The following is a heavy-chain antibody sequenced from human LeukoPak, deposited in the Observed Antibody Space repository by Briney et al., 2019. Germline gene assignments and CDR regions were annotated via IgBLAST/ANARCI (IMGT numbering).Heavy chain of an antibody. CDR2: ISGSGGST. CDR3: AKASSPLYESSGYYYFQH. Sequence: GGSLRLSCAASGFTFSSYAMSWVRQAPGKGLEWVSGISGSGGSTSFADSVKGRFTISRDNSKNTLYLQMNSLRAEDTAVYYCAKASSPLYESSGYYYFQHWGQGTLVTVSS. J-gene: IGHJ1*01. D-gene: IGHD3-22*01. CDR1: GFTFSSYA. V-gene: IGHV3-23*01.